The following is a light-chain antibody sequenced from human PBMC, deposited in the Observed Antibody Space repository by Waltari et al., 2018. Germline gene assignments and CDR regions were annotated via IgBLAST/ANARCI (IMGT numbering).Light chain of an antibody. J-gene: IGLJ3*02. CDR3: SSYTTRRPWV. V-gene: IGLV2-14*03. Sequence: SALTQPASVSGSPGQSITISCTGICSDVGGYNFVSWYQQHPGKAPKLIIYDVSNRPSGVSYRFSGSKSGSTASLTISGLQAEDEADYYCSSYTTRRPWVFGGGTKLTVL. CDR1: CSDVGGYNF. CDR2: DVS.